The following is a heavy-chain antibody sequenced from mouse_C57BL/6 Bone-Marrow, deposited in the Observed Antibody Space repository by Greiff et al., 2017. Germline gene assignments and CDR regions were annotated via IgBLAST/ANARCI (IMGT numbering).Heavy chain of an antibody. V-gene: IGHV1-81*01. D-gene: IGHD4-1*01. CDR1: GYTFTSYG. CDR2: IYPRSGNT. J-gene: IGHJ1*03. CDR3: ARQSGTGWYFDV. Sequence: QVQLKESGAELARPGASVKLSCKASGYTFTSYGISWVKQRTGQGLEWIGEIYPRSGNTYYNEKFKGKATLTADKSSSTAYMELRSLTSEDSAVYICARQSGTGWYFDVWGTGTTVTVSS.